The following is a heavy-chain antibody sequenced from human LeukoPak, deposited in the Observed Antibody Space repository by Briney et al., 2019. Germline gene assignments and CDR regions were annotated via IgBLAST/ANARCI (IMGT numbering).Heavy chain of an antibody. CDR2: IYSGGST. V-gene: IGHV3-66*01. Sequence: PGGSLRLSCAASGFTVSSNYMSWVRQAPGKGLEWVSVIYSGGSTYYADSVKGRFTISRDNSKNTLYLQMNSLRAEDTAVYYCATTYYDFWSGRDYYGMDVWGQGTTVTVSS. CDR1: GFTVSSNY. J-gene: IGHJ6*02. D-gene: IGHD3-3*01. CDR3: ATTYYDFWSGRDYYGMDV.